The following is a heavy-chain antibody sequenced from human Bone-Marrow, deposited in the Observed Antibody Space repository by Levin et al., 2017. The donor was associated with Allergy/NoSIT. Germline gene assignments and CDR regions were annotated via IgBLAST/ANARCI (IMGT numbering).Heavy chain of an antibody. CDR2: IIPLLGAA. J-gene: IGHJ4*02. CDR3: ARGGYYYDNSGYFY. D-gene: IGHD3-22*01. V-gene: IGHV1-69*13. CDR1: GGTFSTYH. Sequence: SVKVSCKASGGTFSTYHMHWMRQAPGQGLEWLGGIIPLLGAADYAQKFQGRVTITADESTSTVYMELSSLRSEDTAVYYCARGGYYYDNSGYFYWGQGTQVSVSP.